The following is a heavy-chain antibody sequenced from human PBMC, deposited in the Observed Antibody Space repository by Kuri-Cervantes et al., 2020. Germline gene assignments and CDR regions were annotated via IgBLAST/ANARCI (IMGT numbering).Heavy chain of an antibody. CDR3: AKDLAYSSGWYPPYYYYYGMDV. V-gene: IGHV3-11*01. CDR2: ISSSGSTI. CDR1: GFTFSDYY. D-gene: IGHD6-19*01. Sequence: GESLKISCAASGFTFSDYYMSWIRQAPGKGLEWVSYISSSGSTIYYADSVKGRFTISRDNSKNTLYLQMNSLRAEDTAVYYCAKDLAYSSGWYPPYYYYYGMDVWGQGTTVTVSS. J-gene: IGHJ6*02.